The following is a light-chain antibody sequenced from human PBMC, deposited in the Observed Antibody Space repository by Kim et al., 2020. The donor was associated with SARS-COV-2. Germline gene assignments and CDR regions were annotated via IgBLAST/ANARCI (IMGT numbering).Light chain of an antibody. CDR1: SLRSYY. J-gene: IGLJ2*01. CDR3: NSRDSSGNHLS. V-gene: IGLV3-19*01. Sequence: ELTQDPAVSVALGQTVRITCQGDSLRSYYASWYQQKPGQAPVLVIYGKNNRPSGIPDRFSGSSSGNTASLTITGAQAEDEADYYCNSRDSSGNHLSFGG. CDR2: GKN.